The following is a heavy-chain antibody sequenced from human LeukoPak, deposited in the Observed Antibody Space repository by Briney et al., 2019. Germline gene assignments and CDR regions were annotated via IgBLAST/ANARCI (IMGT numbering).Heavy chain of an antibody. CDR3: ARDRVVVAATFDY. V-gene: IGHV3-11*04. J-gene: IGHJ4*02. CDR1: GFTFSDYY. Sequence: GGSLRLSCAASGFTFSDYYMSWIRQAPGKGLEWVSYISSSGSTIYYADSVKGRFTISRDNAKNSLYLQMNSLRAEDTAVYYCARDRVVVAATFDYWGQGTLVTVSS. D-gene: IGHD2-15*01. CDR2: ISSSGSTI.